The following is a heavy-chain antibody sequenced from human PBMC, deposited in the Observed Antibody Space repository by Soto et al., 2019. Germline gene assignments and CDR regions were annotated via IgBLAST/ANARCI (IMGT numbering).Heavy chain of an antibody. CDR1: GGSISSGYYY. CDR3: ASDYYDSSGYYYPKYFQH. Sequence: SETLSLTCSVSGGSISSGYYYWSWIRQPPGKGLEWIGNIYYSGNTYYNPSLKSRVTISVDTSKNQFSLKLSSVTAADTAVYYCASDYYDSSGYYYPKYFQHWGQGTLLTVSS. V-gene: IGHV4-30-4*01. CDR2: IYYSGNT. J-gene: IGHJ1*01. D-gene: IGHD3-22*01.